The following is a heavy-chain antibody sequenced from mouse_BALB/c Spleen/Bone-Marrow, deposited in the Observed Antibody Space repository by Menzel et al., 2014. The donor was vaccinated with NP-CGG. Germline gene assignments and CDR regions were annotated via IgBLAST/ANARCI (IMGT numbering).Heavy chain of an antibody. J-gene: IGHJ2*01. CDR1: GYTFTSYW. V-gene: IGHV1-69*02. CDR3: TRTYDYDEGGFDY. CDR2: IYPSDSYT. D-gene: IGHD2-4*01. Sequence: QVQLQQSGAELVRPGASVKLSCKASGYTFTSYWINWVKQRPGQGPEWIGNIYPSDSYTNYNQKFKDKATLTVDKSSSTAYMQLSSPTSEDSAVYYCTRTYDYDEGGFDYWGQGTTLTVSS.